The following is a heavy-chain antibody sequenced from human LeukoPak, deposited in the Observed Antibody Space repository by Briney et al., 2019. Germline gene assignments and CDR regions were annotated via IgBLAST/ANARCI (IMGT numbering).Heavy chain of an antibody. V-gene: IGHV3-23*01. CDR1: GFTFSSSA. D-gene: IGHD6-19*01. CDR3: ARGPPSSSGWLKWFDP. J-gene: IGHJ5*02. CDR2: ISDSGDST. Sequence: PGGSLRLSCVASGFTFSSSAMNWVRQAPGKGLEWVSVISDSGDSTYYADSVRGRFTISRDNSKNTLYLQMNSLGAEDTAVYYCARGPPSSSGWLKWFDPWGQGTLVTVSS.